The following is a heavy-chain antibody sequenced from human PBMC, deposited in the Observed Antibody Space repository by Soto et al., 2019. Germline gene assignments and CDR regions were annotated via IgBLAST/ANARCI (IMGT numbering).Heavy chain of an antibody. V-gene: IGHV4-39*01. CDR3: ARHGAWAPRVS. J-gene: IGHJ5*02. CDR2: TYYRANP. Sequence: QLQLQESGPGLVKPSETLSLTCSVSGGSIDSSNFYWGWIRQPPGEGLEWIGSTYYRANPYHNSALKSRVTIAVNTSKDQFSLKLNSVSAADTALYYCARHGAWAPRVSWGQGTLVTVPS. CDR1: GGSIDSSNFY. D-gene: IGHD3-16*01.